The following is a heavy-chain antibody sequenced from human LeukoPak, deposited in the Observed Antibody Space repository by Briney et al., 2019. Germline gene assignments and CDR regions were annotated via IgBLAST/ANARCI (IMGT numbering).Heavy chain of an antibody. Sequence: PSETLSLTCAVYGGSFSGYYWSWIRQPPGKGLEWIGEINHSGSTNYNPSLKSRVTISVDTSKNQFSLKLSSVTAADTAVYYCARGLTSIWFGELFINAFDIWGQGTMVTVSS. D-gene: IGHD3-10*01. CDR3: ARGLTSIWFGELFINAFDI. V-gene: IGHV4-34*01. CDR1: GGSFSGYY. J-gene: IGHJ3*02. CDR2: INHSGST.